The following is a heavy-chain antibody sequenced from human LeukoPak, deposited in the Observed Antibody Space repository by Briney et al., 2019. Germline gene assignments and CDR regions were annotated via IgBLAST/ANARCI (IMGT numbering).Heavy chain of an antibody. CDR1: GGSISSYY. CDR2: IYYTGAT. V-gene: IGHV4-59*01. Sequence: SETLSLTCTVSGGSISSYYWSWIRLPPGKGLEWIGYIYYTGATYYNPSLKSRVTISLDTSKNQFSLKLSSVTAADAAVCYCARAGYSYGTGYYFDYWGQGALVTVSS. CDR3: ARAGYSYGTGYYFDY. J-gene: IGHJ4*02. D-gene: IGHD5-18*01.